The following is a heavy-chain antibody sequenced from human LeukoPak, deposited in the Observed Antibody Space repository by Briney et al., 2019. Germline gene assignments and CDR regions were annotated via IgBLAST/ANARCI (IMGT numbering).Heavy chain of an antibody. J-gene: IGHJ3*02. CDR2: IYYSGST. CDR3: ARDPYYGSGSYYTDAFDI. D-gene: IGHD3-10*01. Sequence: PSETLSLTCTVSGGSISSSSYYWGWIRQPPGKGLEWIGSIYYSGSTYYNPSLKSRVTISVDTSKNQFSLKLSSVTAADTAVYYCARDPYYGSGSYYTDAFDIWGQGTMVTVSS. V-gene: IGHV4-39*07. CDR1: GGSISSSSYY.